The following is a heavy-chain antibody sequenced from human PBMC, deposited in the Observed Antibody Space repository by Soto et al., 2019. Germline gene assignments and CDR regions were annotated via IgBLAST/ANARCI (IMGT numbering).Heavy chain of an antibody. V-gene: IGHV6-1*01. CDR1: GNSVSSNSAS. CDR2: TYYRSKWYN. CDR3: ARDHVNKNDAFDI. Sequence: PSQTLSLTCAISGNSVSSNSASWNWIRKSPSRGLEWLGRTYYRSKWYNDYAVSVKSRITINPDTSKNQFSLQLNSVTPEDTAVYYCARDHVNKNDAFDIWGQGTMVTVSS. J-gene: IGHJ3*02.